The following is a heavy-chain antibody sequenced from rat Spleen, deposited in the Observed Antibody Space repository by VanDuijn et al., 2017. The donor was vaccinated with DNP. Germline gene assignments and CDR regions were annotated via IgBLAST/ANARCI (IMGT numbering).Heavy chain of an antibody. J-gene: IGHJ4*01. V-gene: IGHV5-19*01. D-gene: IGHD1-11*01. Sequence: EVQLVESGGGLVQSGRSLKLSCAASGFIFSKYGMHWIRQAPTKGLEWVASISPSNSNIYYRDSVKGRFTISRDNAKSTLYLQMDSLRSEDTATYYCARYSRGAMDAWGQGTSVTVSS. CDR3: ARYSRGAMDA. CDR1: GFIFSKYG. CDR2: ISPSNSNI.